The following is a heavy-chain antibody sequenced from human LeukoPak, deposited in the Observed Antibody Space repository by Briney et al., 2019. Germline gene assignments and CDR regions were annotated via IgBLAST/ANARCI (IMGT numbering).Heavy chain of an antibody. J-gene: IGHJ3*02. CDR2: ISAYNGNT. CDR1: GYTFTSYG. CDR3: ARDQRNSGYDKGAAFDI. V-gene: IGHV1-18*01. Sequence: ASVKVSCKASGYTFTSYGISWVRQAPGQGLEWMGWISAYNGNTNYAQKLQGRVTMTTDTSTSTAYMELRSLRSDDTAVYYCARDQRNSGYDKGAAFDIRGQGTMVTVSS. D-gene: IGHD5-12*01.